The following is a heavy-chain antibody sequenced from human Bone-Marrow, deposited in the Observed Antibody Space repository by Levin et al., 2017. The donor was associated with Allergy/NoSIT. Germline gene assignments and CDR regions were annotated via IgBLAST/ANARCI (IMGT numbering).Heavy chain of an antibody. Sequence: PGESLKISCAASGFTFSTFSMHWVRQAPGKGPEWVAVISYDERQKYYADSVKGRFTISRDNSKNTVYLQLNSLRPEDTAVYYCAREPDGYCSSSSCPRWFDFWGQGTLVTVSS. J-gene: IGHJ4*02. V-gene: IGHV3-30*04. CDR3: AREPDGYCSSSSCPRWFDF. D-gene: IGHD2-2*03. CDR1: GFTFSTFS. CDR2: ISYDERQK.